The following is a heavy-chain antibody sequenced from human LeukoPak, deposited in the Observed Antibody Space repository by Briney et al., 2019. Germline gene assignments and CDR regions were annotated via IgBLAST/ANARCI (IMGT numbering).Heavy chain of an antibody. Sequence: SSEALSLTCAVSGDSITNSRYHWGWVRQPPGKGLEWMASIYHTGSTYYNSSLKSRVTISVDTSKNQFSLELTSATAADTAVYYCARHLMAVMDPWGQGTLVTVSS. D-gene: IGHD3-16*01. V-gene: IGHV4-39*01. CDR2: IYHTGST. CDR1: GDSITNSRYH. CDR3: ARHLMAVMDP. J-gene: IGHJ5*02.